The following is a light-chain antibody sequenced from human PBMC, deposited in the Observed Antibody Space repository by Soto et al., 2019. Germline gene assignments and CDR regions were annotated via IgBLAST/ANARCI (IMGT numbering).Light chain of an antibody. CDR1: QDINTY. J-gene: IGKJ5*01. Sequence: DIQLTQSPSFLSASVGDRVTITCRASQDINTYLAWYQQKPGKAPKPLIFAASTLQNGVPSRFSGSGSGTELTVTITSLQPEDFATYYCQQRKSYPITFGQGTRLEIK. CDR2: AAS. CDR3: QQRKSYPIT. V-gene: IGKV1-9*01.